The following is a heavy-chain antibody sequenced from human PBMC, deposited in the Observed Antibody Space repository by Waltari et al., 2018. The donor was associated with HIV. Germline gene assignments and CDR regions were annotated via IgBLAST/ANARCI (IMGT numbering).Heavy chain of an antibody. Sequence: QVQLQESGPGLVKPSETLSLTCPVSGDSINSGDYYWAWVRQHPEKGLEWSGSVYYRGSTFSNPSFKSRATISGDTSKNQFSLKLTSMTAADTAVYYCARVVYWYFDLWGRGTLVTVSS. CDR1: GDSINSGDYY. CDR3: ARVVYWYFDL. CDR2: VYYRGST. V-gene: IGHV4-31*03. J-gene: IGHJ2*01.